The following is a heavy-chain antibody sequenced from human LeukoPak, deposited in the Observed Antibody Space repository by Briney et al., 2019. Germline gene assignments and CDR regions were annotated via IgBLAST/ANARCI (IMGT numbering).Heavy chain of an antibody. CDR2: IFPGDSDT. CDR3: ARPDTAMVPDY. J-gene: IGHJ4*02. Sequence: GESLKISCKGSGYSFTSYWIGWVRQMPGKGPEWMGIIFPGDSDTRYSPSFQGQVTISADKSISTAYLRWSSLKASDTAMYYCARPDTAMVPDYWGQGTLVTVSS. D-gene: IGHD5-18*01. V-gene: IGHV5-51*01. CDR1: GYSFTSYW.